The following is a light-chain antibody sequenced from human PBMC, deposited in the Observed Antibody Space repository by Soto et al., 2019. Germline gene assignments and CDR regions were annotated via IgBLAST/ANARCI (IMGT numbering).Light chain of an antibody. V-gene: IGKV3-20*01. CDR2: GAS. CDR1: ESVSSGY. Sequence: EIVLTQSPGTLSLSPGERATLSCRASESVSSGYLSWYQQRRVQAPRLLIYGASSSATGIPDRFSGSASGTAFTLTISRLEPEDFAVYYCQQCDSSRLTFGGGTKVDIK. CDR3: QQCDSSRLT. J-gene: IGKJ4*01.